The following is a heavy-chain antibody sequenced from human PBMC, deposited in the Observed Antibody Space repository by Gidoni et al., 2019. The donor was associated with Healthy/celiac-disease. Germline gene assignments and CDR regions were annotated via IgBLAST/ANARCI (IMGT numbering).Heavy chain of an antibody. Sequence: QVQLVQSGAEVKKPGSSVKVSCKASGGPFSSYAISWVRQAPGQGLEWMGGIIPIFGTANYAQKFKGRVTITADESTSTAYMELSSLRSEDTAVYYCATSKPDIVATIPIDYWGQGTLVTVSS. D-gene: IGHD5-12*01. V-gene: IGHV1-69*01. CDR1: GGPFSSYA. CDR3: ATSKPDIVATIPIDY. J-gene: IGHJ4*02. CDR2: IIPIFGTA.